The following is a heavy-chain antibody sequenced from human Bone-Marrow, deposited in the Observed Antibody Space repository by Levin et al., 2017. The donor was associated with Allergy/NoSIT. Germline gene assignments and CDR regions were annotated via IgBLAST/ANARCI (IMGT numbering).Heavy chain of an antibody. CDR3: ARDAYYYDSSGYPLFDY. CDR2: ISYDGSNK. Sequence: GGSLRLSCAASGFTFSSYAMHWVRQAPGKGLEWVAVISYDGSNKYYADSVKGRFTISRDNSKNTLYLQMNSLRAEDTAVYYCARDAYYYDSSGYPLFDYWGQGTLVTVSS. V-gene: IGHV3-30-3*01. J-gene: IGHJ4*02. D-gene: IGHD3-22*01. CDR1: GFTFSSYA.